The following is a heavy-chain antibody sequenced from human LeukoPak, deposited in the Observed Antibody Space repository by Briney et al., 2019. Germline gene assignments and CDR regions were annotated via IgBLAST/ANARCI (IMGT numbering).Heavy chain of an antibody. CDR3: ARGGPIYCSGDSCYPGDY. Sequence: HGGSLRLSCAASGFTFSSYGMSWVRQAPGKGLEWVSAISGSGDSTYYADSVKGRFTISRDNARNTLYLQMNSLRAEDTAVYYCARGGPIYCSGDSCYPGDYWGQGTLVTVSS. J-gene: IGHJ4*02. D-gene: IGHD2-15*01. CDR1: GFTFSSYG. CDR2: ISGSGDST. V-gene: IGHV3-23*01.